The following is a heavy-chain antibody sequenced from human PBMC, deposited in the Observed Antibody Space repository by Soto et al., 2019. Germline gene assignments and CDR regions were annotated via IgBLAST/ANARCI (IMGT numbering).Heavy chain of an antibody. J-gene: IGHJ6*02. D-gene: IGHD2-8*01. V-gene: IGHV1-2*04. CDR1: GYSFTDYH. Sequence: ASVKVSCKASGYSFTDYHIHWVRQAPGQGLEWLGRINPKSGGTSTAQKFQGWVTMTRDRSISTVYMELTRLRSDDTAVYFCARGHSTDCSNGVCSFFYNHEMDVWGQGTTVTAP. CDR2: INPKSGGT. CDR3: ARGHSTDCSNGVCSFFYNHEMDV.